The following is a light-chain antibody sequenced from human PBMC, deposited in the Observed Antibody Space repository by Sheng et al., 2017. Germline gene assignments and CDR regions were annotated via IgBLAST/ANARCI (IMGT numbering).Light chain of an antibody. J-gene: IGKJ1*01. V-gene: IGKV1D-8*01. Sequence: VIWMTQSPSLLSASTGDRVTISCRMSQGISSYLAWYQQKPGKAPELLDLCCIHLCQSRGPDSRLRVASGSGTRFLLFTISCLQSEDFATYYCQQYYSFPWTFGRRTEGRKSN. CDR3: QQYYSFPWT. CDR2: CI. CDR1: QGISSY.